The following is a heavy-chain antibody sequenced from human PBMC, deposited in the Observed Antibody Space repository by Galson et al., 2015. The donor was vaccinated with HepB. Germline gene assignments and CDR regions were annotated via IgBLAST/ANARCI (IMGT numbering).Heavy chain of an antibody. D-gene: IGHD3-9*01. J-gene: IGHJ6*02. CDR1: GYNLNGFY. Sequence: SVTVSCKASGYNLNGFYILWVRQAPRQGLEWMGRIDLISGDTDYAQKFQARVSMTRDTSTSTAYMELGSLRSDDMAVYYCARQILTGYPHFHYYGMDVWGQGTTVTVSS. V-gene: IGHV1-2*06. CDR2: IDLISGDT. CDR3: ARQILTGYPHFHYYGMDV.